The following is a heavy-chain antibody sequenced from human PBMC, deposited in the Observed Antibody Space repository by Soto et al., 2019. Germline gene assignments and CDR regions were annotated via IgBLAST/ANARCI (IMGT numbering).Heavy chain of an antibody. J-gene: IGHJ4*02. CDR3: ARSYDCSGDPTHPFSY. Sequence: ASVKVSCKASGYTFTSYGISWVRQAPGQGLEWMGWISAYNGNTNYAQKLQGRVTMTTDTSTSTAYMELRSLRSDDTAVYYCARSYDCSGDPTHPFSYWGQRSLVPVSS. CDR2: ISAYNGNT. V-gene: IGHV1-18*01. D-gene: IGHD3-22*01. CDR1: GYTFTSYG.